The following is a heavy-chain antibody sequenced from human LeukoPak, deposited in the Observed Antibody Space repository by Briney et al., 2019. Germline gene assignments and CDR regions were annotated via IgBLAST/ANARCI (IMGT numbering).Heavy chain of an antibody. CDR2: ISYDGSNK. J-gene: IGHJ4*02. D-gene: IGHD6-13*01. CDR1: GFTFSSYG. Sequence: SGGSLRLSCAASGFTFSSYGMHWVRQAPGKGLEWVAVISYDGSNKYYADSVKGRFTISRDNSKNTLYLQMNSLRAEDTAVYYCARVAAAGTEYFDYWGQGTLVPVSS. CDR3: ARVAAAGTEYFDY. V-gene: IGHV3-30*03.